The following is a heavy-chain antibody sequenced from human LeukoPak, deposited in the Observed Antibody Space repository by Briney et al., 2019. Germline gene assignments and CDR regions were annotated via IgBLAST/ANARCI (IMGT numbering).Heavy chain of an antibody. CDR1: NGSMTDYF. D-gene: IGHD6-19*01. CDR3: ARVASGWYEVDW. Sequence: PSETLSLTCYVSNGSMTDYFWSWIRQPPGKGLEFLGFIWHNGSPSYNPSLKSRLTTSVDTSRTHFSTKLTAVTAADAAVYYCARVASGWYEVDWWGHGTLATVSS. J-gene: IGHJ4*01. CDR2: IWHNGSP. V-gene: IGHV4-59*12.